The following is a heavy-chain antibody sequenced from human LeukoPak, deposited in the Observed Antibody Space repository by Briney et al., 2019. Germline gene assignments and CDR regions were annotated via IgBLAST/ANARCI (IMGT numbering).Heavy chain of an antibody. V-gene: IGHV3-23*01. Sequence: GGSLRLSCAASGFTFSDADMTWVRQAPGKGLEWVSLINISGGNSYYADSVKGRVTISRDNSKNTLSMQKNSLRDEDTAIYYCAKAILLPTWGRGTMVTVS. J-gene: IGHJ3*01. CDR1: GFTFSDAD. CDR3: AKAILLPT. CDR2: INISGGNS. D-gene: IGHD2-2*02.